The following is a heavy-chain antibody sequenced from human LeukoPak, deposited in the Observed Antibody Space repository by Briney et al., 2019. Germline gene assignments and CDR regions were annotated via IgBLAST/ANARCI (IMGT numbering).Heavy chain of an antibody. Sequence: SETLSLTCAVYGGSFSGYYWGWIRQPPGKGLEWIGSIFYTGSTYYNPSLKSRVTISVDKPKNHFSLKLSSVTAADTAVYYCAREDPDRKIDYWGQGTLVTVSS. D-gene: IGHD1-14*01. CDR2: IFYTGST. J-gene: IGHJ4*02. V-gene: IGHV4-34*12. CDR1: GGSFSGYY. CDR3: AREDPDRKIDY.